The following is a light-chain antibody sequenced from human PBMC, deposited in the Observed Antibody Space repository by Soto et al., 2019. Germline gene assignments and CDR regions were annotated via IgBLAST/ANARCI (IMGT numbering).Light chain of an antibody. CDR2: GAS. J-gene: IGKJ2*01. V-gene: IGKV3-20*01. CDR1: QSVSSSD. CDR3: HHYGTSPPYP. Sequence: EIVLTQSPGTLSLSPGEWATLSCRASQSVSSSDLAWYQQKPGQAPRLLIYGASSRATGIPGRFSGSGSGTAFTLTITRLKSKDFAVYYGHHYGTSPPYPFVLGTKLDIK.